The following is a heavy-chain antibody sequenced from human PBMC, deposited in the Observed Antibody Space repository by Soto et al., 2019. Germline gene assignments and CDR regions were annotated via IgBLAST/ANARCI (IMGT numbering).Heavy chain of an antibody. CDR1: GFTFSSYA. CDR2: ISYDGSNK. D-gene: IGHD2-2*01. J-gene: IGHJ4*02. CDR3: AREREHKDCISTSCYWEFAPKRALDY. Sequence: PGGSLRLSCAASGFTFSSYAMHWVRQAPGKGLEWVAVISYDGSNKYYADSVKGRFTISRDNSKNTLYLQMNSLRAEDTAVYYCAREREHKDCISTSCYWEFAPKRALDYWGQGTLVTVSS. V-gene: IGHV3-30-3*01.